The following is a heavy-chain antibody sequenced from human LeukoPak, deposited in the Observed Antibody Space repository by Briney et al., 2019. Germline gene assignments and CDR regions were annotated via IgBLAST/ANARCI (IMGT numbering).Heavy chain of an antibody. V-gene: IGHV3-7*01. CDR1: GFTFSRYW. CDR2: MKQDGSEK. D-gene: IGHD4-11*01. Sequence: GGSLRLSCAASGFTFSRYWMSWVRQAPGKGLERVANMKQDGSEKDYVDSVKGRFTISRDNAQNSLYLQMNSLRAEDTAVYYCARGSNYFRVWGQGTLVTVSS. CDR3: ARGSNYFRV. J-gene: IGHJ4*02.